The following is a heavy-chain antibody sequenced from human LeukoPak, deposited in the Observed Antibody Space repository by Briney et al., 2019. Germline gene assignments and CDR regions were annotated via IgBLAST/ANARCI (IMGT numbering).Heavy chain of an antibody. Sequence: PGGSLRLSCAASGFTFSSYEMNWVRQAPGKGLEWVSHISSSGSTIYYADSVKGRFTISRDNAKNSLYLQMNRLRAEDTAVYYCASYPWSSSWHIAHWGQGTLVTVSS. CDR2: ISSSGSTI. V-gene: IGHV3-48*03. CDR1: GFTFSSYE. D-gene: IGHD6-13*01. CDR3: ASYPWSSSWHIAH. J-gene: IGHJ4*02.